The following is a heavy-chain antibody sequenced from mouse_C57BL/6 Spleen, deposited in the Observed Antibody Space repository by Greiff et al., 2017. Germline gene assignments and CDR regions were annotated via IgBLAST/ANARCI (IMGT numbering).Heavy chain of an antibody. D-gene: IGHD2-1*01. J-gene: IGHJ3*01. CDR3: ASLYYGNLGSWFAY. CDR2: ISDGGSYT. Sequence: EVKLVESGGGLVKPGGSLKLSCAASGFTFSSYAMSWVRQTPEKRLEWVATISDGGSYTYYPDNVKGRFTISRDNAKNNLYLQMSHLKSEDTAMYYCASLYYGNLGSWFAYWGQGTLVTVSA. V-gene: IGHV5-4*03. CDR1: GFTFSSYA.